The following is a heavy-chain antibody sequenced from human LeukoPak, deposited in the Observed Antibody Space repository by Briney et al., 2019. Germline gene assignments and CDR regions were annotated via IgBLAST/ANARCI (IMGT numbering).Heavy chain of an antibody. D-gene: IGHD1-14*01. J-gene: IGHJ4*02. Sequence: AGGSLRLSCAASGFTFSSYAMTWFRKAPGKGLEWVSGIRGSGSTTYYAASVKGGFIISRDNSKNTLFLQRTRLRAEDTAVYYGARDLRGNRGNPDDYWGQGTLVTVSS. CDR1: GFTFSSYA. CDR3: ARDLRGNRGNPDDY. V-gene: IGHV3-23*01. CDR2: IRGSGSTT.